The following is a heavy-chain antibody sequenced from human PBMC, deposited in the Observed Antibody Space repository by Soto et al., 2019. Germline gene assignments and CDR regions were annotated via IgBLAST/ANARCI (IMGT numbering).Heavy chain of an antibody. V-gene: IGHV3-33*01. J-gene: IGHJ6*02. CDR2: IWFDGSNK. D-gene: IGHD3-3*01. Sequence: QVQLVESGGGVVQPGRSLRLSCAASGFTFSSYGMHWVRQAPGKGLEWVAVIWFDGSNKYYADSVKGRFTISRDNSKNXLXXQMNSLRAEDTAVYYCARYRFRLRFLEWFHYGMDVWGQGTTVTVSS. CDR3: ARYRFRLRFLEWFHYGMDV. CDR1: GFTFSSYG.